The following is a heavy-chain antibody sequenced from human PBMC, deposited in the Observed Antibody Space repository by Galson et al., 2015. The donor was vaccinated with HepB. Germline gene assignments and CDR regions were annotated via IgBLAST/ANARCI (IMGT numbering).Heavy chain of an antibody. Sequence: SVKVSCKVSGYTLTELSMHWVRQAPGKGLEWMGGFDPEDGETIYAQKFQGRVTMTEDTSTDTAYMELSSLRSEDTAVYYCAAAHNVRFLFPGTFWTRTSTNWFDPWGQGTLVTVSS. CDR1: GYTLTELS. CDR3: AAAHNVRFLFPGTFWTRTSTNWFDP. CDR2: FDPEDGET. V-gene: IGHV1-24*01. J-gene: IGHJ5*02. D-gene: IGHD3-3*01.